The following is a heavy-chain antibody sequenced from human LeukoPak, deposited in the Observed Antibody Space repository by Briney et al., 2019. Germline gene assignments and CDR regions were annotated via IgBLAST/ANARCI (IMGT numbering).Heavy chain of an antibody. CDR1: GGTCSSYA. V-gene: IGHV1-69*01. D-gene: IGHD3-3*01. CDR2: IIPIFGTA. J-gene: IGHJ4*02. Sequence: SVKVSCKASGGTCSSYAISWVRQAPGQGLEWMGGIIPIFGTANYAQKFQGRVTITADESTSTAYMELSSLRSEDTAVYYCARDSLTIFGVVTPRRFYFDYWGQGTLVTVSS. CDR3: ARDSLTIFGVVTPRRFYFDY.